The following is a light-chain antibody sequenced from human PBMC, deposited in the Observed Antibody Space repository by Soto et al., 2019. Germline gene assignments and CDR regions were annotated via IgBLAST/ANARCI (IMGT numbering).Light chain of an antibody. V-gene: IGKV3-11*01. CDR3: QQYNSYLRT. CDR2: DAS. Sequence: EIVLTQSPATLSLSPGERATLSCRASQSVSSYLAWYQQKPGQAPRLLIYDASTLESGVPSRFSGSGSGTEFTLTISSLQPDDFATYYCQQYNSYLRTFGQGTKVEVK. CDR1: QSVSSY. J-gene: IGKJ1*01.